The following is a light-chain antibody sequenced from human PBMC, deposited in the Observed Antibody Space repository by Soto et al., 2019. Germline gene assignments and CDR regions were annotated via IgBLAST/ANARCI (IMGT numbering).Light chain of an antibody. CDR3: QQYHSYWT. Sequence: DIQMTQSPSTLSATAGDRVTITCRASQGISSWLAWYQHKPGKAPKLLIYDASSLESGVPQRFSGSGSGTEFTLTISSLQTDDFSTYYCQQYHSYWTFGQGTKVDIK. V-gene: IGKV1-5*01. CDR2: DAS. CDR1: QGISSW. J-gene: IGKJ1*01.